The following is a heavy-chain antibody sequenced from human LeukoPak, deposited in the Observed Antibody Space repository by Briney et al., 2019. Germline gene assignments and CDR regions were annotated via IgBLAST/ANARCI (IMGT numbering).Heavy chain of an antibody. J-gene: IGHJ6*02. D-gene: IGHD4-23*01. CDR3: ARDRSTVDYYGLDV. Sequence: SETLSLTCTVSGGSISSGDFYWSWIRQPPEKGLEYIGYIYYSGITFYNPSLRSRITISIDTSKNQISLKLSSVTAADTAVYYCARDRSTVDYYGLDVWGQGTTVIVSS. CDR1: GGSISSGDFY. V-gene: IGHV4-30-4*01. CDR2: IYYSGIT.